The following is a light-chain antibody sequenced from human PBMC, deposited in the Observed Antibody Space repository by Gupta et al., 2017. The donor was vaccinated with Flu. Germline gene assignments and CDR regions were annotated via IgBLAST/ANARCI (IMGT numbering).Light chain of an antibody. J-gene: IGLJ1*01. CDR2: YDN. CDR3: SACDDSLSASL. CDR1: RCNIGRNA. Sequence: VTTSCSGGRCNIGRNAVTWFQHLPGKAPKLLIYYDNITPTGVSGRFSGSKSGTSASLAISGLQTEDEADYYCSACDDSLSASLFGTGTRVTVL. V-gene: IGLV1-36*01.